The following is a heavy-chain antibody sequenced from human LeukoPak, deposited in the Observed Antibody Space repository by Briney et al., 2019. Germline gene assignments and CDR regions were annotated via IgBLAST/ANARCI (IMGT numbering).Heavy chain of an antibody. V-gene: IGHV5-51*01. Sequence: GESLKIPCKASGYSYTTYWIGWVRQMPGKGLEWMGIIFPGDSNIRYSPSFQGQVTISADKSITTAYLQWSSLRASDTAMYYCARPITFGGIIVRFDLWGQGTLVTVSS. CDR3: ARPITFGGIIVRFDL. CDR2: IFPGDSNI. J-gene: IGHJ4*02. D-gene: IGHD3-16*02. CDR1: GYSYTTYW.